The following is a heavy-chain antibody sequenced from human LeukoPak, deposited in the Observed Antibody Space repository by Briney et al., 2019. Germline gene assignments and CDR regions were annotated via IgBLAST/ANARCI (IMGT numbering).Heavy chain of an antibody. J-gene: IGHJ3*02. CDR3: AKRTARGNAFDT. V-gene: IGHV3-23*01. Sequence: GGSLRLSCAASGFTVSGYAMSWVRQAPGKGLEWVSAISDSGTTTSHGDSVKGRFTISRDNSKNTLYLQMSSLRAEDTAEYHCAKRTARGNAFDTWGQGTVVTVSS. D-gene: IGHD2-21*02. CDR2: ISDSGTTT. CDR1: GFTVSGYA.